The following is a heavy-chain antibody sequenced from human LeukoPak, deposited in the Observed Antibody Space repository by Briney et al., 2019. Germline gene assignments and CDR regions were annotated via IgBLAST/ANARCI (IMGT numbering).Heavy chain of an antibody. J-gene: IGHJ4*02. CDR1: GGTFSSYA. D-gene: IGHD3-16*01. Sequence: VASVKVSCKASGGTFSSYAISWVRQAPGQGLEWMGGIIPIFGTANYAQKFQGRVTMTRDTSISTAYMELSSLREEDTAVYYCARGVDRGVDYWGQGTLVTVSS. V-gene: IGHV1-69*05. CDR2: IIPIFGTA. CDR3: ARGVDRGVDY.